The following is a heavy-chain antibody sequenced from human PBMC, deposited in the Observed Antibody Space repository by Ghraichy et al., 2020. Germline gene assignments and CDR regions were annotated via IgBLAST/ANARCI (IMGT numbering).Heavy chain of an antibody. J-gene: IGHJ6*03. Sequence: SVKVSCKASGDTLGNYVFNWVRLAPGQGLEWMGGTIPIFGTANYAQKFQGRVTITADESTSTAYMELSSLRFEDTAVYYCARGDSGGYNWGAFYYFYMDVWGKGTTVTVSS. CDR3: ARGDSGGYNWGAFYYFYMDV. D-gene: IGHD5-24*01. CDR2: TIPIFGTA. CDR1: GDTLGNYV. V-gene: IGHV1-69*13.